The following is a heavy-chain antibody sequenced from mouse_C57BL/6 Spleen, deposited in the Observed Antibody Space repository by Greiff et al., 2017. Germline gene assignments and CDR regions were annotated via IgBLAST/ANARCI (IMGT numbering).Heavy chain of an antibody. CDR2: ISSGSSTI. V-gene: IGHV5-17*01. CDR1: GFTFRDYG. J-gene: IGHJ4*01. Sequence: EVKLVESGGGLVKPGGSLKLSCAASGFTFRDYGMHWVRQAPEKGLEWVAYISSGSSTIYYADTVKGRFTISRDNAKNTLFLQMTSLRSEDTAMYYCARRGGITTVVATRAYAMDYWGQGTSVTVSS. CDR3: ARRGGITTVVATRAYAMDY. D-gene: IGHD1-1*01.